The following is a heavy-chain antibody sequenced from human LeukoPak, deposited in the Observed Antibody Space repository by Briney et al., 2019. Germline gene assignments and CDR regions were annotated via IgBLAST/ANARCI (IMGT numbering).Heavy chain of an antibody. Sequence: GGSLRLSCAASGFTVSSNYMSWVRQAPGKGLEWVSVIYSGGSTYYADSVKGRFTISRDNSKNTLYLQMNSLRAEDTAVCYCARDRKVGATQDYWGQGTLVTVSS. V-gene: IGHV3-53*01. D-gene: IGHD1-26*01. CDR1: GFTVSSNY. CDR2: IYSGGST. CDR3: ARDRKVGATQDY. J-gene: IGHJ4*02.